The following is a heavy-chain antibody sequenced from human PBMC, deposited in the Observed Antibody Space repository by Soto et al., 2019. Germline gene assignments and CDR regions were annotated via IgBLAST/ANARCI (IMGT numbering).Heavy chain of an antibody. CDR3: GRHYGGATAGLDY. CDR1: GYTFTYYW. CDR2: TYPFDSDT. V-gene: IGHV5-51*01. D-gene: IGHD1-26*01. J-gene: IGHJ4*01. Sequence: GESLKISCEGSGYTFTYYWIGWVRQMPGKGLEWMGVTYPFDSDTRYSPSFQGRVTISAVQSTNTAYLKLSRLQAADTAMYYGGRHYGGATAGLDYWGQGTLVTVSS.